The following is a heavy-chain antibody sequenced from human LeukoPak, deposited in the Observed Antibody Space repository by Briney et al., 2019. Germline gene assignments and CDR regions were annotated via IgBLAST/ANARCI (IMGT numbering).Heavy chain of an antibody. CDR1: GFTLSSYW. Sequence: GGSLRLSCAASGFTLSSYWMHWVRQAPGKGLVWVSRINSDGSTTSYADSVKGQFTISRDNAKNTLYLQMNSLRAEDTAVYYCIYYGSGSYYKYYFDYWGQGTLVTVSS. D-gene: IGHD3-10*01. J-gene: IGHJ4*02. V-gene: IGHV3-74*01. CDR3: IYYGSGSYYKYYFDY. CDR2: INSDGSTT.